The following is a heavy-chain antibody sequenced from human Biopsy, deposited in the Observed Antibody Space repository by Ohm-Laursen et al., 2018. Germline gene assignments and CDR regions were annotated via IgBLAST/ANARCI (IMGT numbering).Heavy chain of an antibody. CDR3: ARHPTGFWFDP. V-gene: IGHV4-31*03. Sequence: SQTLSLTCTVSGVSINGGRYYWNWIRHHPGKGLEWIGNIFYSANTYYNPSLKSRVTISVDTSKNQFSLNLSSVTGADTAVYYCARHPTGFWFDPWGQGTLVTVSS. J-gene: IGHJ5*02. CDR1: GVSINGGRYY. CDR2: IFYSANT.